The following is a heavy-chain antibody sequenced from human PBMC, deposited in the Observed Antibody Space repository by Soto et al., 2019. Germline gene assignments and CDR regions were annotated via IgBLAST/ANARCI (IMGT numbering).Heavy chain of an antibody. CDR3: ARGLILWFGELSRRGGYYYYMDV. J-gene: IGHJ6*03. CDR2: INDSGNI. Sequence: QVQLQQWGAGLLKPSETLSLTCGVYGGSFSGYQWSWIRQTPGKGLEWIGEINDSGNINYNPSLKSRVTILVDTAKKQISLKLSSVTAADTAVYYCARGLILWFGELSRRGGYYYYMDVWGKGTTVTVSS. V-gene: IGHV4-34*01. CDR1: GGSFSGYQ. D-gene: IGHD3-10*01.